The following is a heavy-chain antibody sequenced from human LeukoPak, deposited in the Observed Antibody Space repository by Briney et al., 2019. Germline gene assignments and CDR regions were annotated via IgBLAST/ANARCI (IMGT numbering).Heavy chain of an antibody. J-gene: IGHJ4*02. D-gene: IGHD5-18*01. CDR3: TTDRGYGLNLDY. Sequence: PGGSLRLSCAASGFTFSNAWMSWFRQAPGKGLEWVGRIKSKTDGGTTDYAAPVKGRFTISRDDSKNTLYLQMNSLKTEDTAVYYCTTDRGYGLNLDYWGQGTLVTVSS. CDR2: IKSKTDGGTT. V-gene: IGHV3-15*01. CDR1: GFTFSNAW.